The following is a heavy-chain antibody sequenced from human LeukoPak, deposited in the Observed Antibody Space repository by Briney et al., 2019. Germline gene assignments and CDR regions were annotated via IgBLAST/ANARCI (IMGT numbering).Heavy chain of an antibody. CDR2: INPDSGGT. CDR1: GYTFTGYY. J-gene: IGHJ4*02. V-gene: IGHV1-2*02. CDR3: ARVASAVYSDY. Sequence: ASVKVSCKASGYTFTGYYIHWVRQAPGQGLEWMGWINPDSGGTNYAQNFQGRVAMTRDTSISTAYMELNRLRSDDTAVYYCARVASAVYSDYWGQGTLVTVSS.